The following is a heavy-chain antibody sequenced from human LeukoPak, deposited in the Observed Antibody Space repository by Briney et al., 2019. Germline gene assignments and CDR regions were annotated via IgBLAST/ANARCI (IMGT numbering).Heavy chain of an antibody. CDR3: ATDRPHPPYYYDSSGYSVSYYFDY. D-gene: IGHD3-22*01. CDR2: FDPEDGET. V-gene: IGHV1-24*01. CDR1: GYTLTELS. J-gene: IGHJ4*02. Sequence: ASVKVSCKVSGYTLTELSMHWVRQAPGKGLEWMGGFDPEDGETIYAQKFQGRVTMTEDTSTDTAYMELSSLRSEDTAVYYCATDRPHPPYYYDSSGYSVSYYFDYWGQGTLVTVSS.